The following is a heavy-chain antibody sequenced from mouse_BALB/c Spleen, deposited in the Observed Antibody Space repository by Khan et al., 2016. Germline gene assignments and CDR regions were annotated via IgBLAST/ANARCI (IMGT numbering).Heavy chain of an antibody. CDR1: GYTFTSYT. CDR2: INPSSGYT. CDR3: ARTHER. J-gene: IGHJ2*01. Sequence: QVQLQQSGAELARPGASVKMSCKASGYTFTSYTMHWVQQRPGQGLEWIGYINPSSGYTKYNQKFKDKATLTADKSSNTAYMQLSSLTSEDSAVYYCARTHERWGQGTTLTVSS. V-gene: IGHV1-4*01.